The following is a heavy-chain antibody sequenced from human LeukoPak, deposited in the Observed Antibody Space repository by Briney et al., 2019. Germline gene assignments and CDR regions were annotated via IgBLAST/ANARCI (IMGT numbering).Heavy chain of an antibody. V-gene: IGHV3-7*01. Sequence: GGSLRLSCAASGFTFSSYWMSWVRQAPGKGLEWVANIKQDGSEKYYVDSVKGRFTISRDNAKNSLYLQMNSLRAEDTAVYYCARGLTYYDFWSGSFDYWGQGTLVTVSS. CDR1: GFTFSSYW. CDR2: IKQDGSEK. D-gene: IGHD3-3*01. CDR3: ARGLTYYDFWSGSFDY. J-gene: IGHJ4*02.